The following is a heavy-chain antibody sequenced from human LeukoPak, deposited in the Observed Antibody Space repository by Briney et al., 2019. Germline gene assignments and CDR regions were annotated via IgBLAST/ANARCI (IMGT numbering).Heavy chain of an antibody. Sequence: SETLSLTCTVSGGSISTNYWRWIRQPPGRGLEWIGYVFDSGSTNYNPSLQSRVTISVDTSPKQFSLRLSSVTAADTAVYYCARLYQQSKWKYYYYYMDGWGKGTAVTVSS. CDR1: GGSISTNY. D-gene: IGHD1-1*01. J-gene: IGHJ6*03. CDR3: ARLYQQSKWKYYYYYMDG. CDR2: VFDSGST. V-gene: IGHV4-59*01.